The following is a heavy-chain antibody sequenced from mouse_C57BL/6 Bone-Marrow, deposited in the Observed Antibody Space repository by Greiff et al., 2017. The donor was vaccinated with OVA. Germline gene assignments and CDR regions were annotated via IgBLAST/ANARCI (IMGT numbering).Heavy chain of an antibody. CDR2: SRHKANDYTT. Sequence: EVKLVESGGGLVQSGRSLRLSCATSGFTFSDFYMEWVRQAPGQGLEWIAASRHKANDYTTDYSASVKGRFIVSRDTSQSILYLQMHARRAEYTAIEYCASDVDARDYWGQGTSVTVSS. J-gene: IGHJ4*01. CDR3: ASDVDARDY. CDR1: GFTFSDFY. V-gene: IGHV7-1*01.